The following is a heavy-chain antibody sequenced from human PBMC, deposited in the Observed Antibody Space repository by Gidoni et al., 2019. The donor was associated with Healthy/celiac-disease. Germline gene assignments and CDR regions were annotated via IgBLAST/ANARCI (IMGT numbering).Heavy chain of an antibody. D-gene: IGHD6-13*01. CDR2: IIPVFCTS. CDR1: GGTVSSYA. Sequence: QVQLVQSGAEVKTTGSSVTVSGPASGGTVSSYAISWVRQAPGQGLAWMGGIIPVFCTSYYAQKFQCRVTIPADDSTSTASMVLSSLRSDDTAVYYCARSWDSRSYYYYGMDVWGQGTTVTVSS. CDR3: ARSWDSRSYYYYGMDV. V-gene: IGHV1-69*01. J-gene: IGHJ6*02.